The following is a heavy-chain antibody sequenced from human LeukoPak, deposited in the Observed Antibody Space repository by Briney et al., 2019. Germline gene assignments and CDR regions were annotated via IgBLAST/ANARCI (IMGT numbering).Heavy chain of an antibody. CDR2: IKEDGTEK. V-gene: IGHV3-7*01. Sequence: GGSLRLSCAGSGFAFSDFWMTWVRQTPGKGLEWVANIKEDGTEKNLVDSVKGRFTISRDNTKNLLFLEMSNLRGDDTAIYYCVRESRPGGAMGLYHNLDYWGQGTLVAVSS. D-gene: IGHD1-1*01. CDR3: VRESRPGGAMGLYHNLDY. CDR1: GFAFSDFW. J-gene: IGHJ4*02.